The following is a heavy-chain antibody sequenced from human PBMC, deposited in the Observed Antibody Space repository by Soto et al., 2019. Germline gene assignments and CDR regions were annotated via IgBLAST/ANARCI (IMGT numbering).Heavy chain of an antibody. V-gene: IGHV3-7*03. CDR3: TRGAGGWNYYYAMDV. CDR1: GFPFNNYY. D-gene: IGHD3-16*01. J-gene: IGHJ6*02. Sequence: PGWALRLSCAASGFPFNNYYMTWVRQASGKGLEWVAIIKEDGNEKYYVDSVKGRFTISRDNAKNSLSLQMNSLRAEDTAVYFCTRGAGGWNYYYAMDVWGPGATVTGSS. CDR2: IKEDGNEK.